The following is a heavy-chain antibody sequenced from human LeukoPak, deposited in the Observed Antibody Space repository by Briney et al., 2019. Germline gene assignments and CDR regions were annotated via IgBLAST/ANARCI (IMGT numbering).Heavy chain of an antibody. CDR3: ARSGRTYYYDSSGYLFDY. J-gene: IGHJ4*02. V-gene: IGHV4-31*03. CDR2: IYYSGST. CDR1: GGSISSGGYY. Sequence: TPSQTLSLTCTVSGGSISSGGYYWSWIRQHPGKGLEWIGYIYYSGSTYYNPSLKSRVTISVDTSKNQFSLKLSSVTAADTAVYYCARSGRTYYYDSSGYLFDYWGQGTLVTVSS. D-gene: IGHD3-22*01.